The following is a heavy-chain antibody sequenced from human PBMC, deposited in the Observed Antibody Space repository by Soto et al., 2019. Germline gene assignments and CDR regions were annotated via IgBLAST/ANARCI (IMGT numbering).Heavy chain of an antibody. D-gene: IGHD2-2*01. J-gene: IGHJ4*02. Sequence: GGSLRLSCAASGFTFSNYAMSWVRQAPGKGLEWVSAVSDSGGITYYADSVKGRFSISRDNSKNTLYLHRISLRAEDTAVYYCATGHGYCSTTSCYAGFDNWGQGTLVTVSS. CDR3: ATGHGYCSTTSCYAGFDN. CDR1: GFTFSNYA. V-gene: IGHV3-23*01. CDR2: VSDSGGIT.